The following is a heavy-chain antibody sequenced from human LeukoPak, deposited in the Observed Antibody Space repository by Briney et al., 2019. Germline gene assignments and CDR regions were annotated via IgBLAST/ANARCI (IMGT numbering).Heavy chain of an antibody. J-gene: IGHJ4*02. Sequence: SETLSLTCAVSGYSISSGYYWGWIRQPPVKGLEWIGSIYHSGSTYYNPSLKSRVTISVDTSKSQFSLKLSSVTAADTAVYYCARARDFDYWGQGTLVTVSS. CDR3: ARARDFDY. V-gene: IGHV4-38-2*01. CDR2: IYHSGST. CDR1: GYSISSGYY.